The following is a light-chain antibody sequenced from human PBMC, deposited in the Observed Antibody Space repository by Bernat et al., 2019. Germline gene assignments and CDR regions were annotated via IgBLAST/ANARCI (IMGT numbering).Light chain of an antibody. CDR2: KDS. CDR1: ALPKQF. CDR3: QSADSSGTYVV. Sequence: SYELTQPPSVSVSLGQTARITCSGDALPKQFAYWYQQKPGQAPVLLIYKDSERPSGIPERFSGSSSGTTVTLTISGVQAEDEADYYCQSADSSGTYVVFGGGTKLTVL. J-gene: IGLJ2*01. V-gene: IGLV3-25*03.